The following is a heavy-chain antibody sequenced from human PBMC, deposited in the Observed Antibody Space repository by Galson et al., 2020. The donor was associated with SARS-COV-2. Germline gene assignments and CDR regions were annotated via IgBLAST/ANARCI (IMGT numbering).Heavy chain of an antibody. V-gene: IGHV3-33*01. J-gene: IGHJ5*02. Sequence: GGSLRLSCEASGFMFSTFGMQWVRQAPGKGLEWVAFISFDGKNEYYADSVKGRFTVSRDNYKNMVYLQMNNVRAEDTAIYYCTRDRYCTTTTCYSRFDPWGHGTLVTVSS. CDR2: ISFDGKNE. D-gene: IGHD2-2*02. CDR1: GFMFSTFG. CDR3: TRDRYCTTTTCYSRFDP.